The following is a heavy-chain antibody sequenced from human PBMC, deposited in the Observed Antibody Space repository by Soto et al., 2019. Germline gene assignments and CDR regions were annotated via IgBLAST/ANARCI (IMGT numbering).Heavy chain of an antibody. CDR1: GGSFSGYY. CDR2: INHSGST. J-gene: IGHJ6*02. D-gene: IGHD5-18*01. Sequence: QVQLQQWGAGLLKPSETLSLTCAAYGGSFSGYYWSWIRQPPGKGLEWIGEINHSGSTNYNPSLKSRVTISVDTSKNQFSLKLSSVTAADTAVYYCARVGRGGYSPSSWYYYYYYGMDVWGQGTTVTVSS. CDR3: ARVGRGGYSPSSWYYYYYYGMDV. V-gene: IGHV4-34*01.